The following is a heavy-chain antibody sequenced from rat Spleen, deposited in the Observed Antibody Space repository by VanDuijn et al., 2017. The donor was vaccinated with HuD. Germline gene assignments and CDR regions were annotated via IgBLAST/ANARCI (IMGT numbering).Heavy chain of an antibody. V-gene: IGHV5-17*01. Sequence: EVQLVESGGGLVQPGRSMELSCAASGFTFSDYGMAWVRQAPKKGLEWVTSIIYDGTNTYYRDSVKGRFTISRDNAKSSLYLQMDSLRSEDTATYFCARLGGLRNWFAYWGQGTLVTVSS. J-gene: IGHJ3*01. CDR2: IIYDGTNT. D-gene: IGHD4-3*01. CDR3: ARLGGLRNWFAY. CDR1: GFTFSDYG.